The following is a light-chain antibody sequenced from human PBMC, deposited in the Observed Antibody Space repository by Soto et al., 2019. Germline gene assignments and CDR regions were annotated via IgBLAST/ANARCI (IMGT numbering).Light chain of an antibody. J-gene: IGKJ1*01. CDR3: QHYGCRWT. V-gene: IGKV3-20*01. CDR1: QTVSTNY. Sequence: EIVLTQSPGTLSLSPGDRATLSCRASQTVSTNYIAWYLKKPDGARRLLIDGASNRAGGIPERFGGSGSRTDFPTTISRLHHEDSAVYCCQHYGCRWTFGQGTKVDIK. CDR2: GAS.